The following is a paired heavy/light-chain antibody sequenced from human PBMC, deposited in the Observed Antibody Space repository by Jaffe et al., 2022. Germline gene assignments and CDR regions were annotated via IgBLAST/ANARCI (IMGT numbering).Heavy chain of an antibody. CDR1: GGSFSGYY. CDR3: ARGLLSLLWFRESAYYFDY. V-gene: IGHV4-34*01. CDR2: INHSGST. D-gene: IGHD3-10*01. J-gene: IGHJ4*02. Sequence: QVQLQQWGAGLLKPSETLSLTCAVYGGSFSGYYWSWIRQPPGKGLEWIGEINHSGSTNYNPSLKSRVTISVDTSKNQFSLKLSSVTAADTAVYYCARGLLSLLWFRESAYYFDYWGQGTLVTVSS.
Light chain of an antibody. CDR2: GKN. CDR1: SLRSYY. J-gene: IGLJ3*02. CDR3: NSRDSSGNLWV. Sequence: SSELTQDPAVSVALGQTVRITCQGDSLRSYYASWYQQKPGQAPVLVIYGKNNRPSGIPDRFSGSSSGNTASLTITGAQAEDEADYYCNSRDSSGNLWVFGGGTKLTVL. V-gene: IGLV3-19*01.